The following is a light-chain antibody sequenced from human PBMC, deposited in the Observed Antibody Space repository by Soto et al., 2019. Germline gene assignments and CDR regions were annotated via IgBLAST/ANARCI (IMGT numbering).Light chain of an antibody. CDR2: GAS. Sequence: VLTQSPVTLSLSPGESATLSCRASQTVSITYLTWYQQKPGQAPRLLIYGASSRATGIPDRFSGSGSGTDFTLTISRLEPEDFAVYYCQQYGSSPLTFGGGTKVDI. V-gene: IGKV3-20*01. CDR1: QTVSITY. J-gene: IGKJ4*01. CDR3: QQYGSSPLT.